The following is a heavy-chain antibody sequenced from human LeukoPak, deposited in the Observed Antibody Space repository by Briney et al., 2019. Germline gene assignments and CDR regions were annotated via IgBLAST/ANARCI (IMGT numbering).Heavy chain of an antibody. CDR3: ARDNSGSYYGNFDY. Sequence: GASVKVSCKASGYTFTSYGISWVRQAPGQGLEWMGRIIPILGIANYAQKFQGRVTITADKSTSTAYMELSSLRSEDTAVYYCARDNSGSYYGNFDYWGQGTLVTVSS. CDR2: IIPILGIA. CDR1: GYTFTSYG. J-gene: IGHJ4*02. D-gene: IGHD1-26*01. V-gene: IGHV1-69*04.